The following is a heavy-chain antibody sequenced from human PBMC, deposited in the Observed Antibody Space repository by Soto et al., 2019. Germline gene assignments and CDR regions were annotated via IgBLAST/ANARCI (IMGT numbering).Heavy chain of an antibody. CDR1: GGSFSGYY. D-gene: IGHD2-15*01. J-gene: IGHJ6*03. CDR2: INHSGST. V-gene: IGHV4-34*01. CDR3: ARLARGYCSGFSCYKYYYYYLIDV. Sequence: PSETLSLTCAVYGGSFSGYYWSWIRQPPGKGLEWIGEINHSGSTNYNPSLKSRVTISVDTSKNQFSLKLSSVTAADTAVYYCARLARGYCSGFSCYKYYYYYLIDVWGKGSSVIGSS.